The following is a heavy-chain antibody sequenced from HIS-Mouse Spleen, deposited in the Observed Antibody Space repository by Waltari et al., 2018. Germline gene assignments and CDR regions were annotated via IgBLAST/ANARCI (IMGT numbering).Heavy chain of an antibody. V-gene: IGHV4-39*07. D-gene: IGHD6-13*01. CDR2: IYYSGRT. CDR1: GGSISRRCYS. CDR3: AREIPYSSSWYDWYFDL. J-gene: IGHJ2*01. Sequence: QLQLQESVPGRVKPSGTLSLPCTVSGGSISRRCYSRGWSRQPPGKGLEWIVSIYYSGRTYYHPSLKSRVTISVDTSKNQFSLKLSSVTAADTAVYYCAREIPYSSSWYDWYFDLWGRGTLVTVSS.